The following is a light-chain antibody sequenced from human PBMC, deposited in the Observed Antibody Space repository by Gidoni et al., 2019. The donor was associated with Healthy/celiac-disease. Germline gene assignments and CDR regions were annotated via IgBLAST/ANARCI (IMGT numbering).Light chain of an antibody. J-gene: IGKJ5*01. Sequence: DLQMTQSPSSLSASGGDRVTITCRASQGISNSLAWYQQKPGKVPKLLIYAASTLQSGGPSRFSGSGSGTDFTLTISSLQPEDVATYYCQKYNSAPTITFGQGTRLEIK. CDR3: QKYNSAPTIT. CDR2: AAS. V-gene: IGKV1-27*01. CDR1: QGISNS.